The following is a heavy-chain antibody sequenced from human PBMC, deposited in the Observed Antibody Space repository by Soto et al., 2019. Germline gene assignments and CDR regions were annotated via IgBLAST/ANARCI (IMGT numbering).Heavy chain of an antibody. V-gene: IGHV4-59*01. CDR3: ARDSGTIFGVVMPTGYHYCGMDV. D-gene: IGHD3-3*01. CDR1: GGSISRYY. J-gene: IGHJ6*02. CDR2: IYYSGST. Sequence: SETLSLTCTFSGGSISRYYWSWIRQPPGKGLEWIGYIYYSGSTNYNPSLKSRVTISVDTSKNQFSLKLSSVTAADTAVYYCARDSGTIFGVVMPTGYHYCGMDVWGQGTTVTVSS.